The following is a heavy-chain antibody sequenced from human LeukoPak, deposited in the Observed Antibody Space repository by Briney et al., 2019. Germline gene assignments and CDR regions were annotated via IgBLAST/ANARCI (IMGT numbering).Heavy chain of an antibody. J-gene: IGHJ4*02. Sequence: PGGSLRLSYAASGFTFSSYEMNWVRQAPGKGLEWVSYISSSGSTIYYADSVKGRFTISRDNARNSLYLQMNSLRAEDTAVYYCARDAYSSSSGFDSWGQGTLVTVSS. CDR1: GFTFSSYE. CDR3: ARDAYSSSSGFDS. V-gene: IGHV3-48*03. CDR2: ISSSGSTI. D-gene: IGHD6-6*01.